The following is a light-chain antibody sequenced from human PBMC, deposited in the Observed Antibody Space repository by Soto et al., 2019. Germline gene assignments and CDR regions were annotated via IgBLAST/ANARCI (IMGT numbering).Light chain of an antibody. Sequence: EIVLTQSPGTLSLSPGERATLSCXXXQAGSSSYLAWYQQKPGQAPRLLIYGASSRATGIPDRFSGSGSGTDFTLTISRLEPEDFAVYYCQKYGSSPRTFGQETKVDIK. CDR1: QAGSSSY. V-gene: IGKV3-20*01. CDR2: GAS. J-gene: IGKJ1*01. CDR3: QKYGSSPRT.